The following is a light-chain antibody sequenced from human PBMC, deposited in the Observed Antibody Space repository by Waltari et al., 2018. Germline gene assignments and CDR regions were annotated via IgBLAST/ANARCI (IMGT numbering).Light chain of an antibody. V-gene: IGLV1-40*01. Sequence: QSVLTQPPSVSGAPGQTVTISCAGSGSNLGAGYDVHWYQQVPGTAPKLLINHNTNRPSGVPGRFSGSKSGTSASLAITGLQAEDEADYYCQSYDDSLSGGVFGGGTKLTVL. CDR1: GSNLGAGYD. CDR2: HNT. CDR3: QSYDDSLSGGV. J-gene: IGLJ3*02.